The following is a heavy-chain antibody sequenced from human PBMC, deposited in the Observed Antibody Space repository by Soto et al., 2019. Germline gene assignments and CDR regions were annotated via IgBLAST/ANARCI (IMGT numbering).Heavy chain of an antibody. D-gene: IGHD2-15*01. Sequence: ASVKVSCKASGYTFTTYGSNWVRQAPGQGLERMGWISPYNGDTNYAQSFQGKVTLTTDTSTSTAYMELRSLTSDDTAVYYCARTPRAQMIVLEAATRFDYWGQGTLVTVSS. J-gene: IGHJ4*02. CDR1: GYTFTTYG. CDR3: ARTPRAQMIVLEAATRFDY. V-gene: IGHV1-18*04. CDR2: ISPYNGDT.